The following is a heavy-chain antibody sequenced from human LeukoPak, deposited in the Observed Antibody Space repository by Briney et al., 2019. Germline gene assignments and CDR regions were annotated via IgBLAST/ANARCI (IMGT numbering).Heavy chain of an antibody. D-gene: IGHD2-2*01. CDR1: GFTFSSYA. V-gene: IGHV3-21*01. CDR3: ARDERKYCSDSSCYPGDY. Sequence: GGSLRLSCAASGFTFSSYAMSWVRQAPGKGLEWVGAISRTSAYIYYSDSVKGRFTLSRDNAGDSVYLQMDSLRAEDTAVYYCARDERKYCSDSSCYPGDYWGQGILVTVSS. J-gene: IGHJ4*02. CDR2: ISRTSAYI.